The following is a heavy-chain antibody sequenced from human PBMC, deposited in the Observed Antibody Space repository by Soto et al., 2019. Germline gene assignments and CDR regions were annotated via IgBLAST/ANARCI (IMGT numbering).Heavy chain of an antibody. CDR3: ARTDRDFYGLDV. Sequence: EVQLVESGGGLVQPGGSLRLSCAASGFTFRNYDMHWVRQGTGKGLEWVSGISAAGDPDYADSVEGRFTISRENAQNSFFLQMNSLRVGDTAVYYSARTDRDFYGLDVWGQGTTVIVSS. J-gene: IGHJ6*02. CDR2: ISAAGDP. V-gene: IGHV3-13*05. CDR1: GFTFRNYD.